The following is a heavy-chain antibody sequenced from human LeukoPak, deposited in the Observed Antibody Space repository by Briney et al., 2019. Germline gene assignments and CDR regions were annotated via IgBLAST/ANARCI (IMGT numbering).Heavy chain of an antibody. V-gene: IGHV3-48*01. D-gene: IGHD2-2*01. CDR1: GFTFSSYS. Sequence: PGGSLRLSCAASGFTFSSYSMNWVRQAPGKGLEWVSYIRSSGSPIYYADSVKGRFTISRDNAKNSLYLQMNSLRVEDTAVYYCVRDPHALDYWGQGTLVTVSS. CDR2: IRSSGSPI. J-gene: IGHJ4*02. CDR3: VRDPHALDY.